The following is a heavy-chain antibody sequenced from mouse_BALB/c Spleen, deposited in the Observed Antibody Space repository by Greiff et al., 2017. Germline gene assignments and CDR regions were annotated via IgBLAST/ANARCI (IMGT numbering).Heavy chain of an antibody. V-gene: IGHV1S81*02. CDR3: TRRESCTMITTWAY. D-gene: IGHD2-4*01. CDR2: INPSNGGT. Sequence: VQLQQPGAELVKPGASVKLSCKASGYTFTSYYMYWVKQRPGQGLEWIGGINPSNGGTNFNEKFKSKATLTVDNTSSTAYMQLSSLTSEDSAVYYCTRRESCTMITTWAYWGQGTLVTVSA. CDR1: GYTFTSYY. J-gene: IGHJ3*01.